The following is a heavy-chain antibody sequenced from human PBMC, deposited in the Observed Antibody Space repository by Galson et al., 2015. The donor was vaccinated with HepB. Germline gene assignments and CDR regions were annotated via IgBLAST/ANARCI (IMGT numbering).Heavy chain of an antibody. V-gene: IGHV1-69*06. Sequence: SVKVSCKASGGTFSSYAISWVRQAPGQGLEWMGGIIPIFGTANYAQKFQGRVTITADKSTSTAYMELSSLRSEDTAVYYCARDSSSYYYGMDVWGQGTTVTVSS. CDR3: ARDSSSYYYGMDV. D-gene: IGHD6-6*01. CDR2: IIPIFGTA. J-gene: IGHJ6*02. CDR1: GGTFSSYA.